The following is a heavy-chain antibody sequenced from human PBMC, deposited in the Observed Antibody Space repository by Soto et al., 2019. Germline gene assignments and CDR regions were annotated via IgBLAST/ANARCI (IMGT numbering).Heavy chain of an antibody. V-gene: IGHV4-34*01. D-gene: IGHD2-15*01. CDR2: INHSGST. J-gene: IGHJ5*02. CDR3: ARGGYCSGGSCYSAADNWFDP. Sequence: NPSETLSLTCAVYGGSFSGYYWSWIRQPPGKGLEWIGEINHSGSTNYNPSLKSRVTISVDTSKNQFSPKLSSVTAADTAVYYCARGGYCSGGSCYSAADNWFDPWGQGTLVTVSS. CDR1: GGSFSGYY.